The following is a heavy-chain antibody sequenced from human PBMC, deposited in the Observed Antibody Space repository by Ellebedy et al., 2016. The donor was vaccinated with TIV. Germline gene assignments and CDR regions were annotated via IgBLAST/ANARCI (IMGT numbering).Heavy chain of an antibody. CDR2: IWYDGSNK. J-gene: IGHJ5*02. Sequence: GESLKISCAASGFTFSSYGMHWVRQAPGKGLEWVAVIWYDGSNKYYADSVKGRFTISRDNSKNTLYLQMNSLRAEDTAVYYCARDGLTGPFTYYYDSSGYYSGAWGQGTLVTVSS. CDR3: ARDGLTGPFTYYYDSSGYYSGA. V-gene: IGHV3-33*01. CDR1: GFTFSSYG. D-gene: IGHD3-22*01.